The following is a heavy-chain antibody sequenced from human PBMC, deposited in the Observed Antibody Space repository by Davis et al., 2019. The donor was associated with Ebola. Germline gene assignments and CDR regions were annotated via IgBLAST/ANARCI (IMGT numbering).Heavy chain of an antibody. J-gene: IGHJ6*03. CDR2: IKSKTDGGTT. V-gene: IGHV3-15*01. CDR3: TTEGISYYYYYMDV. CDR1: GFTFSNAW. Sequence: PGGSLRLSCAASGFTFSNAWMSWVRQAPGKGLEWVGRIKSKTDGGTTDYAAPVKGRFTISRDDSKNTLYLQMNSLKTEDTAVYYCTTEGISYYYYYMDVWGKGTTVTVSS. D-gene: IGHD6-13*01.